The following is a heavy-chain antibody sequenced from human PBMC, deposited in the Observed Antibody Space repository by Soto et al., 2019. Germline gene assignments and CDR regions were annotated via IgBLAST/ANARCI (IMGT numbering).Heavy chain of an antibody. D-gene: IGHD3-9*01. CDR1: CGSISSYY. CDR3: ARGYYDILTGYYTLDAFDI. V-gene: IGHV4-59*01. CDR2: IYYSWST. J-gene: IGHJ3*02. Sequence: SATLSLTCTGSCGSISSYYWRWIRQPPGKGLEWIGYIYYSWSTNYNPSLKSRVTISVDSSKNQFSLKLSSVTAADTAVYYCARGYYDILTGYYTLDAFDIWGQGTMVTVSS.